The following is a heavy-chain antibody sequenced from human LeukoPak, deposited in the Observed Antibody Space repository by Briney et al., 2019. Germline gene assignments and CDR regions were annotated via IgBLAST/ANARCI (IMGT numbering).Heavy chain of an antibody. CDR1: GGSISGTTSY. D-gene: IGHD3-10*01. Sequence: SETLSLTCTVSGGSISGTTSYWGGIRQPPGKGLQWIGSIYYSSYTYYNPSLKSRVTISVDTSKNQFSLTLNSVTAADTAVYYCATLLSAPRDYWGQGILVTVSS. V-gene: IGHV4-39*01. J-gene: IGHJ4*02. CDR2: IYYSSYT. CDR3: ATLLSAPRDY.